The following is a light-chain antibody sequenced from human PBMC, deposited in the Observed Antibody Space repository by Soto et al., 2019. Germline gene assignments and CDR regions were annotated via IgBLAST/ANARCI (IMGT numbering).Light chain of an antibody. CDR2: GAS. V-gene: IGKV3-20*01. J-gene: IGKJ2*02. CDR3: QQYGSQGWT. CDR1: QSVSSSY. Sequence: EIVLTQSPGTLSLSPGERATLSCRASQSVSSSYLAWYQQKPGQAPRLLIYGASSRATGIPDRFSGSGSGTDFTLTISRLEPEDFAVYYCQQYGSQGWTFDQGTKLEIK.